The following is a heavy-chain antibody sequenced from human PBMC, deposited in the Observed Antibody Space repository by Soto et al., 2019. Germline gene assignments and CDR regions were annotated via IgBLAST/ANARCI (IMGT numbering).Heavy chain of an antibody. CDR2: ISSTSTYI. Sequence: GGSLRLSCAASGFTFSDYYMSWIRQAPGKGLEWISYISSTSTYIYYADSVKGRFTISRDNAKNSLYLQINSLRADDTAVYYCARFAAAGASVPFDPWGQGTLVTVSS. CDR1: GFTFSDYY. J-gene: IGHJ5*02. D-gene: IGHD6-13*01. V-gene: IGHV3-11*06. CDR3: ARFAAAGASVPFDP.